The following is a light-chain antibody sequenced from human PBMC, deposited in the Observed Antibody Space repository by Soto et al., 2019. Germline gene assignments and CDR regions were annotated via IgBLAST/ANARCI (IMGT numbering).Light chain of an antibody. CDR1: QSLSTY. V-gene: IGKV3-11*01. CDR3: QQRSTWPPGYT. J-gene: IGKJ2*01. CDR2: DTS. Sequence: DNVLTQSPGTLSLSPGERATLSCRASQSLSTYVAWYQQKPGQAPRLLIYDTSKRATGVPTRFGGSGSGSDFTLTISSLEPEDFALYFCQQRSTWPPGYTFGQGTKLEIK.